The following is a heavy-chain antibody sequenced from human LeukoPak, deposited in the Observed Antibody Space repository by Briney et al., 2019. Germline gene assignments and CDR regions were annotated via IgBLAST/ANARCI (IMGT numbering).Heavy chain of an antibody. CDR2: IWYDGSNK. CDR3: ARDAGFDI. J-gene: IGHJ3*02. Sequence: GGSLRLSCAASGFTFSPYSMAWVRQAPGKGLEWVAVIWYDGSNKYYADSVKGRFTISRDNSKNTLYLQMNSLRAEDTAVYYCARDAGFDIWGQGTMVTVSS. CDR1: GFTFSPYS. V-gene: IGHV3-33*08.